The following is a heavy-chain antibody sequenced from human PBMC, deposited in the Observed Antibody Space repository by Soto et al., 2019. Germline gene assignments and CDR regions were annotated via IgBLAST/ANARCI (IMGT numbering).Heavy chain of an antibody. CDR3: ARVYYYDSSGYYTKKQAPDY. CDR1: GGSISSGGYY. D-gene: IGHD3-22*01. V-gene: IGHV4-31*03. Sequence: SETLSLTCTVSGGSISSGGYYRSWIRQHPGKGLEWFGYIYYSGSTYYNPSFKSRVTISVDTSKNQFSLKLSSVTAADTAVYYCARVYYYDSSGYYTKKQAPDYWGQGTLVTVSS. J-gene: IGHJ4*02. CDR2: IYYSGST.